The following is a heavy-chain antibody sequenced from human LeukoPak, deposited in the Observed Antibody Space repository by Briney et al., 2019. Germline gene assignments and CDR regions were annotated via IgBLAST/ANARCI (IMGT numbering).Heavy chain of an antibody. J-gene: IGHJ6*02. Sequence: GASVKVSCKASGYTFTNYGISWVRQAPGQGLEWMGWIGAYNGNTNYAQKLQGRVTVTTDTSTSTAYLEMRSLRSDDTAVYYCARNPHLAAAVKGPFYYGMDVWGQGTTVTVSS. CDR2: IGAYNGNT. CDR3: ARNPHLAAAVKGPFYYGMDV. V-gene: IGHV1-18*01. CDR1: GYTFTNYG. D-gene: IGHD6-13*01.